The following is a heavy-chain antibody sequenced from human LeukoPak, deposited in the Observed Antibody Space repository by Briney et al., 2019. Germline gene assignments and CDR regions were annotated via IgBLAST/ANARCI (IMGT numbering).Heavy chain of an antibody. Sequence: SQTLSLTCAISGDSVSSNSAAWNWIRQSPSRGLEWLGRTYYRSKWYNDYAVSVKSRITINPDTSKNQFSLQLNSVTPEDTAVYYCARGLRAVAGTSYWFDPWGQGTLVTVSS. V-gene: IGHV6-1*01. CDR1: GDSVSSNSAA. CDR3: ARGLRAVAGTSYWFDP. J-gene: IGHJ5*02. D-gene: IGHD6-19*01. CDR2: TYYRSKWYN.